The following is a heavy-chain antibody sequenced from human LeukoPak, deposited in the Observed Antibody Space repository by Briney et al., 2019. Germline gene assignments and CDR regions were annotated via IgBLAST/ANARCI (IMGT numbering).Heavy chain of an antibody. V-gene: IGHV3-53*01. J-gene: IGHJ6*02. CDR2: LYHDGGT. Sequence: GGSLRLSCAASGFTVSSNYMSWVRQAPGKGLEYVSVLYHDGGTYSADSVKGRFTISRENSKNTLYLQMNSLRVEDTAVYYCARRLGDYYYGMDVWGQGTTVTVSS. CDR3: ARRLGDYYYGMDV. D-gene: IGHD7-27*01. CDR1: GFTVSSNY.